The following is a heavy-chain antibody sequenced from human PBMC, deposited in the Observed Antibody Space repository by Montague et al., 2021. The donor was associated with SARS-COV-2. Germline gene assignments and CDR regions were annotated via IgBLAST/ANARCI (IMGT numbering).Heavy chain of an antibody. CDR3: ARRHIVASNRAFDY. J-gene: IGHJ4*02. CDR2: IYHSGTT. V-gene: IGHV4-38-2*02. Sequence: SATLSLTCTVSGDSITNNYYWGWIRQPPGKGLEWIGTIYHSGTTYYNPSLKSRVTISVDTSNNQFSLKLTSVTAADTAVYYCARRHIVASNRAFDYWGQGTLVTVSS. CDR1: GDSITNNYY. D-gene: IGHD2-21*01.